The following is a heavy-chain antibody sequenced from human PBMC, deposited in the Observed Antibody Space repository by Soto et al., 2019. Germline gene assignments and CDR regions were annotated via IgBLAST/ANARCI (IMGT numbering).Heavy chain of an antibody. CDR2: MNPNSGNT. J-gene: IGHJ4*02. Sequence: QVQLVRSGAEVKKRGASVKVSCKASGYTFTSYDINWVRQATGQGLEWMGWMNPNSGNTGYAQKIQGRVTMTRNTSISTAYMELSSLRSEDTAVYYCARVPGIVGATDDYWGQGTLVTVSS. V-gene: IGHV1-8*01. D-gene: IGHD1-26*01. CDR3: ARVPGIVGATDDY. CDR1: GYTFTSYD.